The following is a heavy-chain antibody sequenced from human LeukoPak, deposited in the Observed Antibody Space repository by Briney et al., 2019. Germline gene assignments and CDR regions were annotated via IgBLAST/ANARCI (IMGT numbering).Heavy chain of an antibody. V-gene: IGHV4-34*01. D-gene: IGHD3-22*01. Sequence: PSETLSLTCAVYGESFSGYYWTWIRQPPGKGLQWIGEINHSGSASYNPSIKSRVIISVDTSKNQFSLKVTSVTAADTAVYYCARGKYYYDSNSSYRYFDPWGQGTLVTVSS. CDR2: INHSGSA. J-gene: IGHJ5*02. CDR3: ARGKYYYDSNSSYRYFDP. CDR1: GESFSGYY.